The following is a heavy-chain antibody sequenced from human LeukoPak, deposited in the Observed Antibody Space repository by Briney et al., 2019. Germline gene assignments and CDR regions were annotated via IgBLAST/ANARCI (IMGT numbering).Heavy chain of an antibody. CDR3: AREVRTGIEATDY. CDR2: MAPRDDGA. Sequence: ASVKPSCKTSGYSFSNYHVHWVRQAPGQGLEGVGIMAPRDDGATYAQKFQGRVTMTRDTSTSTLYMDLSSLRPEDTAVYYCAREVRTGIEATDYWGQGTLVTVSS. D-gene: IGHD1-14*01. CDR1: GYSFSNYH. J-gene: IGHJ4*02. V-gene: IGHV1-46*01.